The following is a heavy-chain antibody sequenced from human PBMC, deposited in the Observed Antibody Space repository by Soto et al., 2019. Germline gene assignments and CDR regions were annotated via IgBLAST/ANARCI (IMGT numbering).Heavy chain of an antibody. CDR2: ISAYSGDT. V-gene: IGHV1-18*01. J-gene: IGHJ4*02. CDR1: GYNFTRYG. Sequence: QVQLVQSAAEVKPPGASVKVSCKASGYNFTRYGFSWVRQAPGQGLEWMGWISAYSGDTNYAQKFQGRVSMTTDTSTSTAYVYPRSLRSDDTAVYYCERESGGSLTQWLEVDFWVQGSMVTVSS. D-gene: IGHD6-19*01. CDR3: ERESGGSLTQWLEVDF.